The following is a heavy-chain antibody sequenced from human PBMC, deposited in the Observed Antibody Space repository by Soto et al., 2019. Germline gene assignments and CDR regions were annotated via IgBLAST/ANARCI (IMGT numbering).Heavy chain of an antibody. CDR3: AKAASTFDY. Sequence: GGSLRLSCAASGFTFDDYAMHWVRQAPGKGLEWASGISWNSGSIGYADSVKGRFTISRDNAKNSLYLQMNSLRAEDTALYYCAKAASTFDYWGQGTLVTVSS. CDR2: ISWNSGSI. CDR1: GFTFDDYA. J-gene: IGHJ4*02. D-gene: IGHD2-15*01. V-gene: IGHV3-9*01.